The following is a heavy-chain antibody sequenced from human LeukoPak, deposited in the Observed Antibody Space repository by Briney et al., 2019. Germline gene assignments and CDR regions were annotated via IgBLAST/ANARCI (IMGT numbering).Heavy chain of an antibody. CDR3: ARLLRLGELSHIGY. Sequence: GESLKISCKGSGYSFTSYWIGWVRQMPGKGLEWMGIIYPGDCDTRDSPSFRGQVTISADKSITTAYLQWSSLKASDTAMYYCARLLRLGELSHIGYWGQGTLVTVSS. D-gene: IGHD3-16*02. CDR2: IYPGDCDT. CDR1: GYSFTSYW. V-gene: IGHV5-51*01. J-gene: IGHJ4*02.